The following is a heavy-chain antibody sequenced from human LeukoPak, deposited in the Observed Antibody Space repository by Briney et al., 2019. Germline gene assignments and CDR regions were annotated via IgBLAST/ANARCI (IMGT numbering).Heavy chain of an antibody. Sequence: ASVKVSCTASGYTFTTYGISWVRQAPGRGLEWMGWISAYNGNTNSAQKLQGRVTMTTDTSTSTAYMELRSLRSGDTAVYYCARGNNYDFWSGHNYYYYYMDVWGKGTTVTVSS. CDR2: ISAYNGNT. D-gene: IGHD3-3*01. J-gene: IGHJ6*03. CDR1: GYTFTTYG. V-gene: IGHV1-18*01. CDR3: ARGNNYDFWSGHNYYYYYMDV.